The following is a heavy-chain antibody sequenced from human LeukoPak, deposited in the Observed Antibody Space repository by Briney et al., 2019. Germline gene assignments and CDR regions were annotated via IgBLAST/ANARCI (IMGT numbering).Heavy chain of an antibody. Sequence: PGGSLRLSCAASGFTFSNYAMSWVRQAPGKRLEWVSAIGGSGANTYYADSVKGRFAISRDNSKNTLYLQMNSLRAEDTAVYYCTRVYDSSGYYYYFDYWGQGTLVTVSS. D-gene: IGHD3-22*01. CDR2: IGGSGANT. CDR3: TRVYDSSGYYYYFDY. J-gene: IGHJ4*02. CDR1: GFTFSNYA. V-gene: IGHV3-23*01.